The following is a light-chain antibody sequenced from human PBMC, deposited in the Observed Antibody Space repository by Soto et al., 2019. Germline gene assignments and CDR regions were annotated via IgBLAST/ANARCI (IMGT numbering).Light chain of an antibody. CDR2: DTS. V-gene: IGKV3-20*01. J-gene: IGKJ4*01. CDR1: QSVSSY. Sequence: EIVLTQSPGTLSLSVGERVTLSCRASQSVSSYLAWYQQTPGQAPRLLIYDTSNRATGTPDRFSGSGSGTDFTLTISRLEPEDFTVYYCQQYGISPLTCGGGTTVDIK. CDR3: QQYGISPLT.